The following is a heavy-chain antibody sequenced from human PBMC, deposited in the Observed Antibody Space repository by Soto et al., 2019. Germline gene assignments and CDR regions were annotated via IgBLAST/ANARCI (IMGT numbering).Heavy chain of an antibody. CDR3: TRARITMIAYY. D-gene: IGHD3-22*01. J-gene: IGHJ4*02. CDR2: SDHSGST. V-gene: IGHV4-38-2*01. CDR1: GYTISSGYY. Sequence: PSETLSLTCVVSGYTISSGYYLGWIRQSPGKGLECIGKSDHSGSTYYNPSLKGRASISVDASKNQFSLTLTSVTAADTAVYYCTRARITMIAYYWGPGTLVTVSS.